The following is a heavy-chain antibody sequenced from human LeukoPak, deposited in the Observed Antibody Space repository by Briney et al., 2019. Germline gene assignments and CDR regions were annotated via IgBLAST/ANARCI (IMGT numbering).Heavy chain of an antibody. V-gene: IGHV3-30*07. J-gene: IGHJ4*02. CDR3: ARDPTQWLRYGYFDY. CDR1: GFTFSHYA. D-gene: IGHD5-12*01. Sequence: GRSLRLSCAASGFTFSHYAMHWVRQAPGKGLEWVAVISYDGNEKYYADSVRGRFTVSRDNSKSTLSLQMNSLRAEDTAVYYCARDPTQWLRYGYFDYWGQGTLVTVSS. CDR2: ISYDGNEK.